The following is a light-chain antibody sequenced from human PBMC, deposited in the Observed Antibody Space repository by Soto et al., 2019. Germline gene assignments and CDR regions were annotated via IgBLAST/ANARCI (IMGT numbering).Light chain of an antibody. Sequence: EIVLTQSPATLSLSPGERATLSCRASQSVSSYLAWYQQKPGQAPRLLIYDASNRTTGIPARFSGSGSGTDFTLTISSLEPEDFAVYYCQQRSNWPPKLTFGGGTKVEIK. CDR2: DAS. CDR1: QSVSSY. J-gene: IGKJ4*01. V-gene: IGKV3-11*01. CDR3: QQRSNWPPKLT.